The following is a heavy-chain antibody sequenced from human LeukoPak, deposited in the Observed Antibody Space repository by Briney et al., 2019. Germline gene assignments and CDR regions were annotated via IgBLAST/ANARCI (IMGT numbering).Heavy chain of an antibody. Sequence: GGSLRLSCAASGFTFDGYGMHWVRQAPGKGLGWVVFIRFDGSNKYYTDSVKGRFTISRDNSKNTLYLQMNSLRTEDTAVYYCARWTFGGIIVGGDYWGPGTLVTVSS. CDR1: GFTFDGYG. CDR3: ARWTFGGIIVGGDY. D-gene: IGHD3-16*02. J-gene: IGHJ4*02. CDR2: IRFDGSNK. V-gene: IGHV3-30*02.